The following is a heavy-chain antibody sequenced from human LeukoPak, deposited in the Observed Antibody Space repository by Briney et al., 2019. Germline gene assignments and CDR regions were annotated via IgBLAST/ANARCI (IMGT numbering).Heavy chain of an antibody. CDR3: ARGVEPLAANTLAY. V-gene: IGHV3-53*01. J-gene: IGHJ4*02. D-gene: IGHD1-14*01. Sequence: GGSLRLSCAASGFTVMTNDMTWVRQAPGKGLEWVSVLYSDGNTKYADSVQGRFTISRDNSKNTLYLEMNSLSPDDTAVYHCARGVEPLAANTLAYWGQGTLVTVSS. CDR1: GFTVMTND. CDR2: LYSDGNT.